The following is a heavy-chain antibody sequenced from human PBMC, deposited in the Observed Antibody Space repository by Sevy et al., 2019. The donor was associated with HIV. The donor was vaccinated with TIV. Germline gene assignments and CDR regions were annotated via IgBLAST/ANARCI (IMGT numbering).Heavy chain of an antibody. CDR2: IWYDGSNK. D-gene: IGHD3-3*01. V-gene: IGHV3-33*01. J-gene: IGHJ6*02. CDR1: GFTFSSYG. CDR3: ARVRDDFWSGYYKGGLPYGMDV. Sequence: GGSLRLSCAASGFTFSSYGMHWVRQAPGKGLEWVAVIWYDGSNKYYADSVKGRFTISRDNSKNTLYLQMNSLRAEDTAGYYCARVRDDFWSGYYKGGLPYGMDVWGQGTTVTVSS.